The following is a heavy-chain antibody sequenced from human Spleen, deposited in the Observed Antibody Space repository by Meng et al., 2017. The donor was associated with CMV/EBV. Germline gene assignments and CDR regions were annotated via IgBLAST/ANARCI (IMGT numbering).Heavy chain of an antibody. CDR1: GFTFSSYW. V-gene: IGHV3-48*04. Sequence: GESLKISCAASGFTFSSYWMNWVRQAPGKGLEWVSYISTSGSTIYYADSVKGRFTSSRDNAKNSLSLQMNSLRPEDTAVYDCATSEQYDFWGCKIRGNYFDYWGQGTLVTVSS. J-gene: IGHJ4*02. CDR2: ISTSGSTI. CDR3: ATSEQYDFWGCKIRGNYFDY. D-gene: IGHD3-3*01.